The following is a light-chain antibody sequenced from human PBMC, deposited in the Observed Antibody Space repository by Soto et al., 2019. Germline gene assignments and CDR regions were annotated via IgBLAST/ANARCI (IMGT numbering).Light chain of an antibody. CDR3: QQYGYSPWT. V-gene: IGKV3-20*01. CDR2: GAS. Sequence: EIVLTQSPVTLSLSPGERATLSCRASESVNSAYLAWYQHRPAQAPRLLSYGASSRATGVPDRFSDSGSGTEFTLTITRLEPADFALYYCQQYGYSPWTFGLGTKVEIK. J-gene: IGKJ1*01. CDR1: ESVNSAY.